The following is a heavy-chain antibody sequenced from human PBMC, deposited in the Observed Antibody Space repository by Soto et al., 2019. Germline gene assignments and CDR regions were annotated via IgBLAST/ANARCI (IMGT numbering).Heavy chain of an antibody. CDR1: GYTFTRYG. V-gene: IGHV1-18*01. Sequence: ASVKVSCKASGYTFTRYGISWVRQAPGQGLEWMGWISGYNGDTNYAQRFQGGVTMTIDTSTSTAYMELRSLTSDDTAVYYCAKNGQPPYYYYGMDVWGQGTSVTVSS. CDR3: AKNGQPPYYYYGMDV. CDR2: ISGYNGDT. D-gene: IGHD2-8*01. J-gene: IGHJ6*01.